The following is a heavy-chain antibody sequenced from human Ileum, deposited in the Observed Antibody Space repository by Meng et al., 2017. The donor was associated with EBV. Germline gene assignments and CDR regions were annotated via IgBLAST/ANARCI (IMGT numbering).Heavy chain of an antibody. CDR2: ISANTGNP. J-gene: IGHJ4*02. CDR3: GTLKYTSGFYGPAY. V-gene: IGHV7-4-1*02. Sequence: QAQLVQSGGEVKKPGXSLKVSCKASGYTFTNYGITWVRQAPGQGLEWMGWISANTGNPTYAQGFTGRFVFSVDTSVSTAYLQISSLKAEDTAVYYCGTLKYTSGFYGPAYWGQGALVTVSS. D-gene: IGHD6-19*01. CDR1: GYTFTNYG.